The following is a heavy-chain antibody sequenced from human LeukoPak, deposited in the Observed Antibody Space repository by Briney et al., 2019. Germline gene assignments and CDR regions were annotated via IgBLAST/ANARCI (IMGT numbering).Heavy chain of an antibody. CDR2: INPNSGGT. V-gene: IGHV1-2*02. CDR1: GYTFTGYY. CDR3: AREFSGNPGYYGMDV. Sequence: ASVKVSCKASGYTFTGYYMHWVRQAPGQGLEWMGWINPNSGGTNYAQMFQGRVTMTRDTSISTAYMELSRLRSDDTAVYYCAREFSGNPGYYGMDVWGRGTTVTVSS. J-gene: IGHJ6*02. D-gene: IGHD3-10*01.